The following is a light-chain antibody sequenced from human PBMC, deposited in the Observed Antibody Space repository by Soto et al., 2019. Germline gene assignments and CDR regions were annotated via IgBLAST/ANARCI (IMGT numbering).Light chain of an antibody. Sequence: EIVLTQSPATLSLSPGERATLSCRASQSVSSPLAWYQQKPGQAPRLLIYDASNRATGIPARFSGSGSGTDLNLTISRLEPEDFAIYYGHKRSNWPPSFGPGTTVDI. V-gene: IGKV3-11*01. CDR3: HKRSNWPPS. J-gene: IGKJ3*01. CDR2: DAS. CDR1: QSVSSP.